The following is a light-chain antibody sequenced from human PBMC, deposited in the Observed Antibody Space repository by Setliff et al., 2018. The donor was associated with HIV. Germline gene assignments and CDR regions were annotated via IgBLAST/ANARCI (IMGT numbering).Light chain of an antibody. CDR1: QSVSSTY. Sequence: EIVLTQSPGTLSLSPGERATLSCGASQSVSSTYLAWYQQKPGQAPRLLIYGVSRRATGIPDRFSGSGSGTDFTLTITRLEPEDFAVYYCQQYGSSSTVGPGTKVDIK. J-gene: IGKJ3*01. V-gene: IGKV3-20*01. CDR3: QQYGSSST. CDR2: GVS.